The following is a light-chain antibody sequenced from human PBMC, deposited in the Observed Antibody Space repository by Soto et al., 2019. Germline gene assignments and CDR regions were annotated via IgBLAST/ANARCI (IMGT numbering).Light chain of an antibody. Sequence: EIVLTQSPGTLSLSPGERATLSCRASQSVSSSYLAWYQQKPGQAPRLLIYGASSRATGIPDRFRRSGSGTDFTLTISRLEPEDFAVYYCQQYGCSPRTFGQGTKVEIK. CDR1: QSVSSSY. V-gene: IGKV3-20*01. J-gene: IGKJ1*01. CDR2: GAS. CDR3: QQYGCSPRT.